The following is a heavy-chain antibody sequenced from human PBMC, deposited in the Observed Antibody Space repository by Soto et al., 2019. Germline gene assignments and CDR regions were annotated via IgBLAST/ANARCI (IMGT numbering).Heavy chain of an antibody. J-gene: IGHJ4*02. CDR1: GYTFTNYA. D-gene: IGHD1-20*01. V-gene: IGHV1-3*01. CDR3: ARSITLAGDY. Sequence: ASLKVSCNASGYTFTNYAMHWVRQAPGQRIEWMGWINAGNGNTKYSQKFQGRVTITRDTSASTAYMELSSLRSEDTAVYYCARSITLAGDYWGQGTLVTVSS. CDR2: INAGNGNT.